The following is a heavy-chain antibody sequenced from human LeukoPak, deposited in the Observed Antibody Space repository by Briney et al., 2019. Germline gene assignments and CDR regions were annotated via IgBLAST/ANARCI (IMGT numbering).Heavy chain of an antibody. CDR3: ARDRRELLITDHDAFDI. V-gene: IGHV4-34*09. CDR1: GGSFSGYY. D-gene: IGHD1-26*01. Sequence: SETLSLTCAVYGGSFSGYYWSWIRQPPGKGLEWIGEINHSGSTNYNPSLKSGVTISVDTSKNQFSLKLSSVTAADTAVYYCARDRRELLITDHDAFDIWGQGTMVTVSS. J-gene: IGHJ3*02. CDR2: INHSGST.